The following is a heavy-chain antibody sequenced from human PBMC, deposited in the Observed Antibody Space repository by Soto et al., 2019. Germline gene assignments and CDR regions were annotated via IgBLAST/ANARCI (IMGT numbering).Heavy chain of an antibody. CDR3: ARDYDSSGYLSPY. D-gene: IGHD3-22*01. J-gene: IGHJ4*02. Sequence: HPGGSLRLSCAASGFTFSNYGMHWVRQAPGKGLEWVAVIWYDGSNKFYEDSVKGRFTISRDNSKNTLYLQMNSLRAEDTAVYYCARDYDSSGYLSPYWGQGTLVTVSS. V-gene: IGHV3-33*01. CDR2: IWYDGSNK. CDR1: GFTFSNYG.